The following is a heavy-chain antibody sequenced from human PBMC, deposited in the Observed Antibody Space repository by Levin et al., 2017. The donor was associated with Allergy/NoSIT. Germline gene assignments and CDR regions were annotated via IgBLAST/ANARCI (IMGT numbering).Heavy chain of an antibody. CDR3: ARSVYIDGHPGDYFDY. Sequence: SETLSLTCTVSGGSISSGDYYWSWIRQPPGKGLEWIGYIYYSGSTYYNPSLKSRVTISVDTSKNQFSLKLSSVTAADTAVYYCARSVYIDGHPGDYFDYWGQGTLVTVSS. V-gene: IGHV4-30-4*01. D-gene: IGHD5/OR15-5a*01. J-gene: IGHJ4*02. CDR2: IYYSGST. CDR1: GGSISSGDYY.